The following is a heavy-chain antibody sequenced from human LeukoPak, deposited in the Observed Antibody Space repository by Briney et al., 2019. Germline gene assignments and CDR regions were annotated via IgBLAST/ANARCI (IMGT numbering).Heavy chain of an antibody. CDR3: AITVDCRATTDCYSYFHH. J-gene: IGHJ1*01. D-gene: IGHD2-21*02. Sequence: AGGSLRLSCAASGFTFSDHYMDWVRQAPWKGLEWVGRIRNGANSYTTEYAASVKGRFAISRDNAKDTLYLQVNSLRAEDTAVYYCAITVDCRATTDCYSYFHHWGQGTLVTVSS. V-gene: IGHV3-72*01. CDR2: IRNGANSYTT. CDR1: GFTFSDHY.